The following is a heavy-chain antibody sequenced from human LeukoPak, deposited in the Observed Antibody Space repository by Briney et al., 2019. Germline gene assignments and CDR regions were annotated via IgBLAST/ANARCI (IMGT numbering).Heavy chain of an antibody. J-gene: IGHJ4*02. CDR1: GYSFTSYW. Sequence: GESLKISCKGSGYSFTSYWISWVRQMPGKGLEWMGRIDPSDSYTNYSPSFQGHVTISADKSISTAYLQWSSLKASDTAMYYCARVRGYYDSSGHFDYWGQGTLVTASS. CDR2: IDPSDSYT. D-gene: IGHD3-22*01. CDR3: ARVRGYYDSSGHFDY. V-gene: IGHV5-10-1*01.